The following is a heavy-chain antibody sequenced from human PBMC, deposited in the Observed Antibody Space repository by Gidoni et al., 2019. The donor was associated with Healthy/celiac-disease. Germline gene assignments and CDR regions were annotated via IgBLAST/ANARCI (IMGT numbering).Heavy chain of an antibody. CDR1: GGSFSGYY. V-gene: IGHV4-34*01. J-gene: IGHJ4*02. CDR3: ASYAKWLGRPLSQYFDY. Sequence: QVQLQQWGAGLLKPSETLSLTCAVYGGSFSGYYWSWIRQPPGTGLEWIGEINHSGSTNYNPSLKSRVTISVDTSKNQFSLKLSSVTAADTAVYYCASYAKWLGRPLSQYFDYWGQGTLVTVSS. CDR2: INHSGST. D-gene: IGHD6-19*01.